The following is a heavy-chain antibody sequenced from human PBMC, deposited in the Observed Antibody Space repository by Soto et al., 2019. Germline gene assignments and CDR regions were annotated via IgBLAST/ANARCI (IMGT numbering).Heavy chain of an antibody. CDR1: GGTFSSYA. Sequence: SVKVSCKASGGTFSSYAISWVRQAPGQGLEWMGGIIPIFGTANYAQKFQGRVTITADESTSTAYMELSSLRSEDTAVYYCAREYSSSWYSPVNYYYGMDVWGQGTTVTVSS. D-gene: IGHD6-13*01. CDR2: IIPIFGTA. V-gene: IGHV1-69*13. CDR3: AREYSSSWYSPVNYYYGMDV. J-gene: IGHJ6*02.